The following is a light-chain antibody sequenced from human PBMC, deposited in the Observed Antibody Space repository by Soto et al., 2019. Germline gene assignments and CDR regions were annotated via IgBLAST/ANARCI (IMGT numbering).Light chain of an antibody. CDR2: DAS. J-gene: IGKJ5*01. V-gene: IGKV1D-13*01. CDR3: QKFYDYAIT. Sequence: AIQLTQSPSSLSASVGDRVTITCRASQGISSSLAWYQHTPGKAPKLLISDASTLQSAVPARFSGSGSGTDFTLTIRSLQPEDFATYYCQKFYDYAITFGQGTRLDIK. CDR1: QGISSS.